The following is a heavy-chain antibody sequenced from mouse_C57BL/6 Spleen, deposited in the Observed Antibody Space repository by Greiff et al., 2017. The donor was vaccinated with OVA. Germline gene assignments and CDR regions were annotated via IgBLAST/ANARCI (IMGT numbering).Heavy chain of an antibody. CDR3: ARSLYGSSYGYFDV. D-gene: IGHD1-1*01. J-gene: IGHJ1*03. V-gene: IGHV1-52*01. Sequence: VQLQQPGAELVRPGSSVKLSCKASGYTFTSYWMHWVKQRPIQGLEWIGNIDPSDSETHYNQKFKDKATLTVDKSSSTAYMQLSSLTSEDSAVYYCARSLYGSSYGYFDVWGTGTTGTVSS. CDR2: IDPSDSET. CDR1: GYTFTSYW.